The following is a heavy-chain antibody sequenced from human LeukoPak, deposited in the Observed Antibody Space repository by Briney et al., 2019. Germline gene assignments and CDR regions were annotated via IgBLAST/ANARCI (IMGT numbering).Heavy chain of an antibody. CDR3: ASIPNYYGSGSYYG. CDR1: GFTFSSYA. V-gene: IGHV3-23*01. Sequence: GGSLRLSCAASGFTFSSYAMSWVRQAPGKGLEWVSAISGSGGSTYYADSVKGRFTISRDNSKNTLYLQMNSLRAEDTAVYYCASIPNYYGSGSYYGWGQGTLVTVSS. J-gene: IGHJ4*02. CDR2: ISGSGGST. D-gene: IGHD3-10*01.